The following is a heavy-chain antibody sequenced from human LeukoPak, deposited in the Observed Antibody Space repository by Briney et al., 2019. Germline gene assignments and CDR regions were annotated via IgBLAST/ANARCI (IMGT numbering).Heavy chain of an antibody. D-gene: IGHD3-22*01. CDR2: ISSSGSTI. CDR1: GFTFSDYY. Sequence: GGSLRLSCAASGFTFSDYYLTWIRQAPGKGLEWVSYISSSGSTIYYADSVKGRFTISRDNAKNSLYLQMNSLRAEDTAVYYCARVESVYYDSSGYHNWFDPWGQGTLVTVSS. J-gene: IGHJ5*02. V-gene: IGHV3-11*04. CDR3: ARVESVYYDSSGYHNWFDP.